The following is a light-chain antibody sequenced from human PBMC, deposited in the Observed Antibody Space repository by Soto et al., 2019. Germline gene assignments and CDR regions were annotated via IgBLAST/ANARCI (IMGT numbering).Light chain of an antibody. Sequence: DIQITQSPSTLSASVGDRVTITCRASQSISSWLAWYQQKPGKAPKLLIYKASTLTSGVPSRFSGSGSGTEFTLTISSLQPEDFETYYCQQLNSYPRTFGGGTKVDIK. J-gene: IGKJ4*01. V-gene: IGKV1-5*03. CDR3: QQLNSYPRT. CDR2: KAS. CDR1: QSISSW.